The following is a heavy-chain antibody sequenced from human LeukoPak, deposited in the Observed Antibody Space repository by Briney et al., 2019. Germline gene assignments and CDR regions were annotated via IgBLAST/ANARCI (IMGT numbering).Heavy chain of an antibody. CDR1: GFTFSSYS. V-gene: IGHV3-21*01. CDR2: ISSSSSYK. Sequence: GGSLRLSCAASGFTFSSYSMSWVRQAPGKGLEGVSSISSSSSYKYYADSVKGRFTISRDNAKNSLYLQMNSLRAEHTAVYYCARDRHDYVWGSYRFDAFDIWGQGTMVTVSS. D-gene: IGHD3-16*02. CDR3: ARDRHDYVWGSYRFDAFDI. J-gene: IGHJ3*02.